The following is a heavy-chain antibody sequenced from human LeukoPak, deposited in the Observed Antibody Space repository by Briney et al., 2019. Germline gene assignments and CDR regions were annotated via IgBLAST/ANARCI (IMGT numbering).Heavy chain of an antibody. CDR2: IYYSGST. Sequence: PSETLSLTCTVSGGSISSSSYYWGWIRQPPGKGLGWIGSIYYSGSTYYNPSLKSRVTISVDTSENQFSLKLSSVTAADTAVYYCARQSSSGSYWGQGTLVTVSS. CDR3: ARQSSSGSY. V-gene: IGHV4-39*01. CDR1: GGSISSSSYY. J-gene: IGHJ4*02. D-gene: IGHD1-26*01.